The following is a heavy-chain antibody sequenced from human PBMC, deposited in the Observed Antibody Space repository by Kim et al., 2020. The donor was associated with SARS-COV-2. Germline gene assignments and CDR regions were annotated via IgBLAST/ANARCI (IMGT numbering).Heavy chain of an antibody. Sequence: GGSLRLSCAASGFTFSSYSMNWVRQAPGKGLEWVSYISSSSSTIYYADSVKGRFTISRDNAKNSLYLQMNSLRDEDTAVYYCARVLRFLEWLVAGYYGMDVWGQGTTVTVSS. CDR3: ARVLRFLEWLVAGYYGMDV. CDR2: ISSSSSTI. J-gene: IGHJ6*02. V-gene: IGHV3-48*02. CDR1: GFTFSSYS. D-gene: IGHD3-3*01.